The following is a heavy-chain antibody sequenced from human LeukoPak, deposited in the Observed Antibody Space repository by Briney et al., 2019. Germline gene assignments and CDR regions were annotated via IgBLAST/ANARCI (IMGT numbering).Heavy chain of an antibody. CDR2: INPNSGGT. CDR3: ARVEGYCSSTSCRKDFDY. Sequence: ASVKVSCKASGYTFTDYFMHWVRQAPGQGLEWMGWINPNSGGTNYVQKFQGRVTMTRDTSISTAYMELSSLRSDDTAVYYCARVEGYCSSTSCRKDFDYWGQGTLVTVSS. CDR1: GYTFTDYF. J-gene: IGHJ4*02. V-gene: IGHV1-2*02. D-gene: IGHD2-2*01.